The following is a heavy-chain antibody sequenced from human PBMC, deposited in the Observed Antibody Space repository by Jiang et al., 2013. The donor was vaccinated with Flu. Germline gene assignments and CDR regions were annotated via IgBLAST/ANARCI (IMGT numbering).Heavy chain of an antibody. Sequence: GSGLVKPSETLSLTCTVSGGSITSNNYYWGWIRQPPGKGLEWIGSIYYSGSTYYSPSLQSRLTMSLDTSKNQFSLKLSSVTAADTAVYFCARSMWGGGDVKRFLGDYWGQGTLVTVSS. D-gene: IGHD2-21*02. CDR3: ARSMWGGGDVKRFLGDY. CDR1: GGSITSNNYY. CDR2: IYYSGST. V-gene: IGHV4-39*01. J-gene: IGHJ4*02.